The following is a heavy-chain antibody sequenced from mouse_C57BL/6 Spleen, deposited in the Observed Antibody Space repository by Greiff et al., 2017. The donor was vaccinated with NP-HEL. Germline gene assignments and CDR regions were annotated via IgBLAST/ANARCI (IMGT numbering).Heavy chain of an antibody. CDR1: GYTFTDYY. Sequence: VHVKQSGPELVKPGASVKISCKASGYTFTDYYMNWVKQSHGKSLEWIGDINPNNGGTSYNQKFKGKATLTVDKSSSTAYMELRSLTSEDSAVYYCARFYYFDYWGQGTTLTVSS. D-gene: IGHD2-3*01. J-gene: IGHJ2*01. CDR3: ARFYYFDY. V-gene: IGHV1-26*01. CDR2: INPNNGGT.